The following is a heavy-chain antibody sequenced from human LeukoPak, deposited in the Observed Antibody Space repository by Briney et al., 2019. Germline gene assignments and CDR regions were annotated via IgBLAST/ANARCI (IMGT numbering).Heavy chain of an antibody. CDR2: IKQDGSEK. J-gene: IGHJ4*02. CDR3: ARYSYGIHDFDY. V-gene: IGHV3-7*01. CDR1: GFTFSTYW. D-gene: IGHD3-16*01. Sequence: GGSLRLSCAASGFTFSTYWMIWVRQAPGKGLEWVANIKQDGSEKYYVDSVKGRFTISRDNAKNSLYLQMNSLRAEDTAVYYCARYSYGIHDFDYWGQGTLVTVSS.